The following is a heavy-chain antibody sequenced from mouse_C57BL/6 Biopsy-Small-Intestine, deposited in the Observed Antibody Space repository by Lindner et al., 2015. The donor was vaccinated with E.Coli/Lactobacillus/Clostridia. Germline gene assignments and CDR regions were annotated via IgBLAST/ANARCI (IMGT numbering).Heavy chain of an antibody. V-gene: IGHV1-82*01. CDR1: GYVFSSSW. J-gene: IGHJ4*01. D-gene: IGHD3-2*01. CDR2: IYPGDGDT. Sequence: VQLQESGPELVKPGASVKISCKTSGYVFSSSWMNWVKQRPGKGLEWIGRIYPGDGDTDYSGNFKDKATLTADKSSSTVYMQLSSLTSEDSAVYFCARKGTSRSTDAMDYWGQGTSVTVSS. CDR3: ARKGTSRSTDAMDY.